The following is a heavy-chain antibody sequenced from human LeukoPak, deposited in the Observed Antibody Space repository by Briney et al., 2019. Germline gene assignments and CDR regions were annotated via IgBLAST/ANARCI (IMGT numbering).Heavy chain of an antibody. CDR2: IHYSGNT. Sequence: SETLSLTCTVSGGSISSSGYYWGWIRQPPGKGLEWIGSIHYSGNTYCNPSLKSRVTISVDTSRDQFSLKLRSVTAADTAVYYCARSQIYYYDSSGYYSPFYFDYWGQGTLVTVSS. CDR3: ARSQIYYYDSSGYYSPFYFDY. CDR1: GGSISSSGYY. V-gene: IGHV4-39*01. D-gene: IGHD3-22*01. J-gene: IGHJ4*01.